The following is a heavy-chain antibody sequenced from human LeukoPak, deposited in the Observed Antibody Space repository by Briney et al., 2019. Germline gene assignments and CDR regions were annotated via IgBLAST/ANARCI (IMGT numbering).Heavy chain of an antibody. CDR3: ARGPLRGPHTDLSTGYYKVIGLGSWFDR. CDR2: INPNRGGT. D-gene: IGHD3-9*01. V-gene: IGHV1-2*02. CDR1: RYTHTGYH. Sequence: PVASVKVSCEASRYTHTGYHMHGVRQAPGQGLECRGWINPNRGGTNYEQKFRGGVTMTRDTSISTAHMALSTVRSGDTAVYYCARGPLRGPHTDLSTGYYKVIGLGSWFDRWGQGTLVTASS. J-gene: IGHJ5*02.